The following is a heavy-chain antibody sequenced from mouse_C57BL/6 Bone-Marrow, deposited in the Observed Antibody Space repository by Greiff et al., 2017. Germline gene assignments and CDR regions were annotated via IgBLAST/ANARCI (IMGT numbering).Heavy chain of an antibody. Sequence: EVQLQQSGAELVKPGASVKLSCTASGFNITDYYMHWVKQRTEQGLEGIGRIGPEDGETKYAPKFPGKAAITADPSSHTACLQLSSLTSEDTAVYYCARDGYDSWVAYWGQGTLVTGSA. D-gene: IGHD2-2*01. CDR1: GFNITDYY. J-gene: IGHJ3*01. CDR3: ARDGYDSWVAY. V-gene: IGHV14-2*01. CDR2: IGPEDGET.